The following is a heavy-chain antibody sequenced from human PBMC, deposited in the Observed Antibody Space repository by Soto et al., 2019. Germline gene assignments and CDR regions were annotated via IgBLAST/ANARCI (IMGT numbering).Heavy chain of an antibody. V-gene: IGHV3-43*01. CDR3: AKDFGYYDFWSGYYYYYGMDV. Sequence: GGSLRLSCAASGFTFDDYTMHWVRQAPGKGLEWVSLISWDGGSTYYADSVKGRFTISRDNSKNSLYLQMNSLRTEDTALHYCAKDFGYYDFWSGYYYYYGMDVWGQGTTVTVSS. D-gene: IGHD3-3*01. CDR1: GFTFDDYT. J-gene: IGHJ6*02. CDR2: ISWDGGST.